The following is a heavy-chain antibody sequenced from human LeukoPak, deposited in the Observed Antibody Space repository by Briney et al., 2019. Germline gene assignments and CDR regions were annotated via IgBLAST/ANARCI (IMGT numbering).Heavy chain of an antibody. D-gene: IGHD4-17*01. CDR3: ARDPDYGDYVPGWYFDL. V-gene: IGHV1-69*05. J-gene: IGHJ2*01. Sequence: ASVKVSCKASGGTFSSYAISWVRQAPGQGLEWMGRIIPIFGTANYAQKFQGRVTITTDESTSTAYMEPSSLRSEDTAVYYCARDPDYGDYVPGWYFDLWGRGTLVTVSS. CDR1: GGTFSSYA. CDR2: IIPIFGTA.